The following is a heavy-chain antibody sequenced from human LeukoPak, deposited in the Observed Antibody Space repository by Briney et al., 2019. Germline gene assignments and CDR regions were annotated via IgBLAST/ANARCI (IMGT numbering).Heavy chain of an antibody. V-gene: IGHV3-9*01. Sequence: GRSLRLSCAASGFTFDDYAMHWVRQAPGKGLEWASDISWNSGSIGYADSVKGRFTISRDNAKNSLYLQMNSLRAEDTALYHCAKGVSHSSSWYYYYGMDVWGQGTTVTVSS. D-gene: IGHD6-13*01. CDR1: GFTFDDYA. CDR3: AKGVSHSSSWYYYYGMDV. J-gene: IGHJ6*02. CDR2: ISWNSGSI.